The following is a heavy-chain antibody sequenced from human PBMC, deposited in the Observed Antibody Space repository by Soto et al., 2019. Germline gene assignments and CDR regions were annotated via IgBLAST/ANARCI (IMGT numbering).Heavy chain of an antibody. CDR3: TPLHHGDYVH. Sequence: EAQLVESGGGLVKPGESLTLSCAASRFSFNTAWMSWVRQAPWKGLEWVGRIKSKADGGTTDYAAPVRGRFTISRDDSKNMLYLQMNSLKTEDTAVYYCTPLHHGDYVHWGQGTLVTVSS. V-gene: IGHV3-15*01. CDR2: IKSKADGGTT. J-gene: IGHJ4*02. D-gene: IGHD4-17*01. CDR1: RFSFNTAW.